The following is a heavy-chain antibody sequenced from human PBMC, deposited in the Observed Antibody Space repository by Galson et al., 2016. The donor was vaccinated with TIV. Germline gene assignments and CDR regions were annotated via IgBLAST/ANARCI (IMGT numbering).Heavy chain of an antibody. CDR2: ISSSGSTI. CDR3: ARGGWGYSSGWSYGMDV. V-gene: IGHV3-48*01. CDR1: GFTFSSYS. D-gene: IGHD6-19*01. Sequence: SLRLSCAASGFTFSSYSTNWVHQAPGKGLEWVSYISSSGSTIYYADSVKGRFTISRDNAKNSLYLQMNSLRAEDTAVYYCARGGWGYSSGWSYGMDVWGQGTTVTVSS. J-gene: IGHJ6*02.